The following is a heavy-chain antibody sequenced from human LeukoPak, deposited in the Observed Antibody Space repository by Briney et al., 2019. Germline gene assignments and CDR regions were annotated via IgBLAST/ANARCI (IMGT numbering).Heavy chain of an antibody. CDR1: GFTFSNYA. CDR2: ISTSGRST. V-gene: IGHV3-23*01. D-gene: IGHD3-3*01. J-gene: IGHJ4*02. Sequence: GGSLRLSCADSGFTFSNYAISCVRQAPGKGLEWVSGISTSGRSTYYADSVKGRFTISRDNSKNTLYLQMNSLRAEDTAIYYCAKGGIFHYYFDYWGQGTLVTVSS. CDR3: AKGGIFHYYFDY.